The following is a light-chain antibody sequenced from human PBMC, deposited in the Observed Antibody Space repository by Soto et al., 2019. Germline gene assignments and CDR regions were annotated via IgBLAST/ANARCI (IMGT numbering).Light chain of an antibody. CDR1: QSVSSY. Sequence: EIVLTHSPATLSLSPGEIATLSCRSSQSVSSYLAWYQQKPGQAPRLLIYDASNRATGIPARFSGSGSGKDFTITISSLEPEDFAVYYCQQRSNWTGGTFGQGTKVDIK. J-gene: IGKJ1*01. CDR3: QQRSNWTGGT. V-gene: IGKV3-11*01. CDR2: DAS.